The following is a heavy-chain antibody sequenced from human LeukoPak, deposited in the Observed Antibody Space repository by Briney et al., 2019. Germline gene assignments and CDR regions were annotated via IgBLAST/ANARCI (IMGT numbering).Heavy chain of an antibody. V-gene: IGHV4-59*01. D-gene: IGHD6-6*01. CDR2: IYYSGSS. CDR3: ARERSPFYSSSSGSWFDP. J-gene: IGHJ5*02. Sequence: KPSETLSLTCNVSGGSISGYHWSWIRQPPGKGLEWLGYIYYSGSSNHNPSLKSRVTMSADTSKNQFSLKLSSVTAADTAVYYCARERSPFYSSSSGSWFDPWGQGTLVTVSS. CDR1: GGSISGYH.